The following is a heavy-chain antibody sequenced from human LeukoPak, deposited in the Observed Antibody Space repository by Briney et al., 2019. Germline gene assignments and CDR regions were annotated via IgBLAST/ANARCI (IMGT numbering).Heavy chain of an antibody. V-gene: IGHV3-7*01. Sequence: GGSLRLSCAASGFTFSSYWMSWVRQAPGKGLEWVANIKQDGSEKYYVDSVKGRFTISGDNAKNSLYLQMNSLRAEDTAVYYCARGGGFVHNMIVVVIRKYYFDYWGQGTLVTVSS. D-gene: IGHD3-22*01. J-gene: IGHJ4*02. CDR3: ARGGGFVHNMIVVVIRKYYFDY. CDR2: IKQDGSEK. CDR1: GFTFSSYW.